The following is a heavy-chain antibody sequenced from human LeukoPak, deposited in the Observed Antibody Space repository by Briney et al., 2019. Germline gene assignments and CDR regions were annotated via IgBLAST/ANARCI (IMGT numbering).Heavy chain of an antibody. V-gene: IGHV4-34*01. J-gene: IGHJ4*02. CDR1: GGSFSGYY. CDR2: INHSGST. Sequence: SETLSLTCAVYGGSFSGYYWSWIRQPPGKGLEWIGEINHSGSTNYNPSLKSRVTISVDTSKNQISLKLSSVTAADTAVYYCAQDQRGDYSYWGQGTLVTVSS. CDR3: AQDQRGDYSY. D-gene: IGHD2-21*02.